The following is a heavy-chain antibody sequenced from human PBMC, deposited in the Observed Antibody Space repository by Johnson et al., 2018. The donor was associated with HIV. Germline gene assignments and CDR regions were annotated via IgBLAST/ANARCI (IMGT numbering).Heavy chain of an antibody. Sequence: QVQLVESGGGVVQPGGSLRLSCAASGFTFSSYGMHWVRQAPGKGLEWVAFIRYDGSNKYYADSVKGRFTIARDNSKNTLYLQMNSLRAEDTAVYYCAKEEEEAFDSWGQGTMVTVSS. CDR2: IRYDGSNK. J-gene: IGHJ3*02. CDR1: GFTFSSYG. V-gene: IGHV3-30*02. CDR3: AKEEEEAFDS.